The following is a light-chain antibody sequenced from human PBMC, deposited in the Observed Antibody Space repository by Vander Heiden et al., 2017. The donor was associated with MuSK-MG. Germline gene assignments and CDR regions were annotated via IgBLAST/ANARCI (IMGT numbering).Light chain of an antibody. V-gene: IGKV1-39*01. CDR2: AAS. J-gene: IGKJ4*01. Sequence: DIQMTQSPSSLSASVGDRVTITCRASQSISSYLNWYQQKPGKAPKLLIYAASSLQSGVPSRFSGSGYGTDFTLTISSRQPEDFAPYYCQQSDSTPLDTFGGGTKVEIK. CDR3: QQSDSTPLDT. CDR1: QSISSY.